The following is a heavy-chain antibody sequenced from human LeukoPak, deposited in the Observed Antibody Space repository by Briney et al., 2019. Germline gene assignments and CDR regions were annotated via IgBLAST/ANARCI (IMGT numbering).Heavy chain of an antibody. CDR1: GYTFTSYG. CDR2: ISAYNGNT. J-gene: IGHJ4*02. V-gene: IGHV1-18*01. CDR3: ARDGPGGYCSGGSCYFPLDY. D-gene: IGHD2-15*01. Sequence: ASVKVSCKASGYTFTSYGISWVRQAPGQGLEWMGWISAYNGNTNYAQKLQGRVTMTTDTSTSTAYMELRSLRSDDTAMYYCARDGPGGYCSGGSCYFPLDYWGQGTLVTVSS.